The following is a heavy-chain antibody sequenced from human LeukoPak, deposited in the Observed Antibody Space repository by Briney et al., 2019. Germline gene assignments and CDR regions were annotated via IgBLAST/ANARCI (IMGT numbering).Heavy chain of an antibody. Sequence: SETLSLTCTVSGGSISSYYWSWIRQPPGEGLEWIGYIYHSGSTNYNPSLKSRVTISVDTSKNQFSLKLSSVTAADTAVYYCARAASTGHNWFDPWGQGTLVTVSS. J-gene: IGHJ5*02. D-gene: IGHD2-2*01. CDR3: ARAASTGHNWFDP. CDR1: GGSISSYY. CDR2: IYHSGST. V-gene: IGHV4-59*01.